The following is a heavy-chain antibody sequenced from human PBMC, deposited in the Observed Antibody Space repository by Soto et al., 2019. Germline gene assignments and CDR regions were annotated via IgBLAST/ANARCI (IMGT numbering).Heavy chain of an antibody. Sequence: SETLSLTCTVSGGSISSGGYYWSWIRQHPGKGLEWIGYIYYSGSTYYNPSLKSRITISGDTSRNQFSLNLRSVTAADSGVYYCAKLVRDDVRRSDLDHWGQGTLVTVSS. D-gene: IGHD3-10*02. V-gene: IGHV4-31*03. CDR2: IYYSGST. CDR3: AKLVRDDVRRSDLDH. CDR1: GGSISSGGYY. J-gene: IGHJ4*02.